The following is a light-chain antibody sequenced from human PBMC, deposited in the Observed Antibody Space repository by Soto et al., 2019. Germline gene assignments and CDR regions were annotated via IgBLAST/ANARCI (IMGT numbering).Light chain of an antibody. CDR2: DAS. CDR1: QGIGSA. V-gene: IGKV1D-13*01. Sequence: AIQLTQSPSSLSASVGDRVTITCRASQGIGSALAWYQQKPGKAPKLLIFDASTLESGVPSRFSGGGSGTDFTLTISSLQPEDFATYYCQQFNNYPRTFGQGTKLEIK. CDR3: QQFNNYPRT. J-gene: IGKJ2*01.